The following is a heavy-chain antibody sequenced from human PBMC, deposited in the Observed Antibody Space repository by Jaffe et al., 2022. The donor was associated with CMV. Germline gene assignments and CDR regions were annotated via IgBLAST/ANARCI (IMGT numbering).Heavy chain of an antibody. J-gene: IGHJ6*03. Sequence: EVQLVQSGAEVKKPGESLRISCKGSGYSFTSYWISWVRQMPGKGLEWMGRIDPSDSYTNYSPSFQGHVTISADKSISTAYLQWSSLKASDTAMYYCARHGGYGGPYYYYYMDVWGKGTTVTVSS. CDR1: GYSFTSYW. D-gene: IGHD4-17*01. CDR2: IDPSDSYT. V-gene: IGHV5-10-1*03. CDR3: ARHGGYGGPYYYYYMDV.